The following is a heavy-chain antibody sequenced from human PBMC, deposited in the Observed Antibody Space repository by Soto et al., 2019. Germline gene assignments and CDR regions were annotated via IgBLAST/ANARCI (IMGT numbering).Heavy chain of an antibody. CDR2: ISYSGNTT. V-gene: IGHV3-48*03. D-gene: IGHD3-10*01. Sequence: EAQVVESGGDLVQPGGSLRLSCEASGFSFRSFEMNWVRQAPGKGLEWVSYISYSGNTTSYADSVKGRFTISRDNAKNSLHLQMNNLRAEDTAVYYCARVPFFVRGFDCWGQGTPVTVSP. J-gene: IGHJ4*02. CDR1: GFSFRSFE. CDR3: ARVPFFVRGFDC.